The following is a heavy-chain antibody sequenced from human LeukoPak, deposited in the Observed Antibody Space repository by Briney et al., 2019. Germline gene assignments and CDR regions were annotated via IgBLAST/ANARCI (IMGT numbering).Heavy chain of an antibody. CDR2: IKQDGSEK. CDR1: GFTFSSYW. Sequence: GGSLRLSCAASGFTFSSYWMSWVRQAPGKGLEWVANIKQDGSEKYYVDSVKGRFTISRDNAKNSLYLQMNSLRAEDTAVYYCARRLVDSGASQVSDDWGQGTLVTVSS. D-gene: IGHD2-15*01. V-gene: IGHV3-7*01. CDR3: ARRLVDSGASQVSDD. J-gene: IGHJ4*02.